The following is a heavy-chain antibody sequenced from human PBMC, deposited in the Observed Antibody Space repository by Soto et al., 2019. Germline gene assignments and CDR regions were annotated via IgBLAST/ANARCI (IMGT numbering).Heavy chain of an antibody. CDR1: GGIFSDYA. D-gene: IGHD1-26*01. V-gene: IGHV3-23*01. CDR2: ISGSGGST. J-gene: IGHJ3*02. Sequence: GGSLRLSCGVSGGIFSDYAMSWVRQAPGKGLEWVSGISGSGGSTYYAASVKGRFTISRDNSKNTLYLQMNSLRAEDTAVYYCAKGGVGSTSNAFDIWGQGTMVTVSS. CDR3: AKGGVGSTSNAFDI.